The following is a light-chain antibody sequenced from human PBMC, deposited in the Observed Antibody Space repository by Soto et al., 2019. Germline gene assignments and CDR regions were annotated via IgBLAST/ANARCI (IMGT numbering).Light chain of an antibody. CDR1: QTLRSGY. CDR3: HQYGSSPRA. CDR2: DVS. J-gene: IGKJ1*01. V-gene: IGKV3-20*01. Sequence: EIVLTQPPRTLSLSPGDRATLSCRASQTLRSGYLAWYQHKPGQPPRLLIYDVSSRTPGTPDRFSGSGSGTDFALTISRLEPEDFAVYYCHQYGSSPRAFGQGTKVDIK.